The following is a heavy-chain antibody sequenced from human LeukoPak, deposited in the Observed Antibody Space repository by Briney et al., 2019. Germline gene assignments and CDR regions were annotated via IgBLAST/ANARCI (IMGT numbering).Heavy chain of an antibody. CDR1: GFTFSDYY. V-gene: IGHV3-11*01. D-gene: IGHD3-10*01. CDR2: ISSSGNTI. J-gene: IGHJ4*02. Sequence: GGSLRLSCAASGFTFSDYYMSWFRQAPGKGLEWLSYISSSGNTIDYADSVKGRFTISRDNAKNSLYLQMDSLRAEDTAVYFCARFGLRSYRFFDCWGQGTLVTVSP. CDR3: ARFGLRSYRFFDC.